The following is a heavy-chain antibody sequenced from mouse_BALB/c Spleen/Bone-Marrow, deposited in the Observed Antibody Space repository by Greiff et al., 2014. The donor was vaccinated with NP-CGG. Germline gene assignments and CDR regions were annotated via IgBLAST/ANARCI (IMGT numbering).Heavy chain of an antibody. D-gene: IGHD2-14*01. CDR3: ARSYRFWYFDV. V-gene: IGHV1S130*01. CDR2: IHPNSGNT. J-gene: IGHJ1*01. Sequence: QVQLQQSGSVLVRPGTSVNLSCKASAFTFTSSWMHWAKQRPGQGLEWIGDIHPNSGNTYYNEKFKGKATLTVDSSSSTAYVDLSSLTSEDSAVYFCARSYRFWYFDVWGAGTTVTVSS. CDR1: AFTFTSSW.